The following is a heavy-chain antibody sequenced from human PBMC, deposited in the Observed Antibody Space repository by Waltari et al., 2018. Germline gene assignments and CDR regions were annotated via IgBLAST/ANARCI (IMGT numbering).Heavy chain of an antibody. V-gene: IGHV3-43D*04. CDR2: ISCDCGSI. CDR3: AKVRMATGGYYCDY. J-gene: IGHJ4*02. Sequence: EVQLVESGGVVVQPGGSVRLYCAASGFTSDDYAMPWVRHAPGKGLEWVSLISCDCGSIGYADSVKGRFTISRDNAKNSLYLQMNSLRAEDTALYYCAKVRMATGGYYCDYWGQGTLVTVSS. D-gene: IGHD5-12*01. CDR1: GFTSDDYA.